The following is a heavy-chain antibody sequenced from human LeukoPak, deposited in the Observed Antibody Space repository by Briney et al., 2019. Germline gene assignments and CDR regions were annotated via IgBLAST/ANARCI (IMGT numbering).Heavy chain of an antibody. CDR2: IKRTADGGTT. CDR3: TTNDAFDI. Sequence: GGSLRLSCAASGIIFSNAWMNWVRQAPGKGLEWVGRIKRTADGGTTDYAAPVKGRLTISRDDSKNTVYLQMNSLKIEDTAVYYCTTNDAFDIRGQGTMVTVSS. V-gene: IGHV3-15*01. CDR1: GIIFSNAW. J-gene: IGHJ3*02.